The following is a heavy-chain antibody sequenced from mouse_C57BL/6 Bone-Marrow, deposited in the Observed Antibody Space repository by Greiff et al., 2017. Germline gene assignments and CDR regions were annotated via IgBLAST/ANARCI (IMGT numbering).Heavy chain of an antibody. J-gene: IGHJ2*01. V-gene: IGHV1-7*01. CDR2: INPSSGYT. CDR3: ARRLRHFDY. Sequence: QVQLKESGAELAKPGASVKLSCKASGYTFTSYWMPWVKQRPGQGLEWIGYINPSSGYTKYNQKIKDKATLTADKSSSTAYMQLSSLTYEDSAVYYCARRLRHFDYWGQGTTLTVSA. D-gene: IGHD2-4*01. CDR1: GYTFTSYW.